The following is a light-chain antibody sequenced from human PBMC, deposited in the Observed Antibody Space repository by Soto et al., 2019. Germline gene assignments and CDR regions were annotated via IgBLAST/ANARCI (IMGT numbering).Light chain of an antibody. CDR1: QSVSSSY. Sequence: DIVMTQSPATLSVSPGERHTLSCRASQSVSSSYLGWYQQKPGQAPRLLIYGASIRATGVPDRFSGSGSGTDFSLTISSIEPEDFAVYYCQQRSNWPPGFTFGPGTKVDIK. J-gene: IGKJ3*01. CDR2: GAS. CDR3: QQRSNWPPGFT. V-gene: IGKV3D-20*02.